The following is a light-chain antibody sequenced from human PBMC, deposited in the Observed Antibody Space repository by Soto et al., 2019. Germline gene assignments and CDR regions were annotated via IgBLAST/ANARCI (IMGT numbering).Light chain of an antibody. J-gene: IGLJ3*02. CDR2: EVS. CDR1: SSDVGGYNY. Sequence: QSVLTQPPSASGSPGQSVTISCTGTSSDVGGYNYVSWYQQHPGKAPKLMIYEVSKRPSGVPDRFSGSKSGNTASLTVSGLQAEDEADYYCSSYAGNYKGVFGGGTKVTVL. CDR3: SSYAGNYKGV. V-gene: IGLV2-8*01.